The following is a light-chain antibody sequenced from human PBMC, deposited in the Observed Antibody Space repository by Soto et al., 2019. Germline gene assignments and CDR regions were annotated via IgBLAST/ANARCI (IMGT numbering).Light chain of an antibody. CDR3: QQSYSSLYT. CDR1: QSITTY. V-gene: IGKV1-39*01. Sequence: IRMTQSPSSLSASVGDRVTITCRASQSITTYLNWYQQKPGKAPKLLIYAASSLQSGVPSRFSGSGSGTDFPLTISSLQPEDSASYYCQQSYSSLYTFGQGTKVDI. CDR2: AAS. J-gene: IGKJ2*01.